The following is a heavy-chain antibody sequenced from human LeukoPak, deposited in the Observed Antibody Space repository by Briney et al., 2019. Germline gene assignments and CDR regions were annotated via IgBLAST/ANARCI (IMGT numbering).Heavy chain of an antibody. CDR1: GFAFSSYW. V-gene: IGHV3-74*01. CDR2: INSDGSST. J-gene: IGHJ6*04. CDR3: AREVQQWLGTEDYYGMDV. Sequence: GGSLRLSCAASGFAFSSYWMHWVRQAPGKGLVWVSRINSDGSSTSYADSVKGRFTISRDNAKNTLYLQMNSLRAEDTAVYYCAREVQQWLGTEDYYGMDVWGKGTTVTVSS. D-gene: IGHD6-19*01.